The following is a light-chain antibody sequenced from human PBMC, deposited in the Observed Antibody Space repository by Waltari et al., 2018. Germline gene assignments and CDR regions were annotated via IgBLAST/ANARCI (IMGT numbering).Light chain of an antibody. Sequence: EIVLTQSPATLSLSPGERATLSCRASQSVSGSLAWYQQKPGQPPRLLIYDSSTRATGIPARFSGSGSGTDFTLTISSLTPEDFAVYFCQHRTNWVPGMYTFGQGTKLEIK. J-gene: IGKJ2*01. CDR3: QHRTNWVPGMYT. V-gene: IGKV3-11*01. CDR1: QSVSGS. CDR2: DSS.